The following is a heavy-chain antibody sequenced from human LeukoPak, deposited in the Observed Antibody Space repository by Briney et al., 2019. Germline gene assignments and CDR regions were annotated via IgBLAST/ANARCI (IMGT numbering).Heavy chain of an antibody. CDR1: GGSFSGYY. CDR2: INHSGST. D-gene: IGHD3-22*01. CDR3: ARFPRNYYDSSGFYLRDQTNWFDP. Sequence: SETLSLTCAVYGGSFSGYYWSWIRQPPGKGLEWIGEINHSGSTNYNPSLKSRVTISVDTSKNQFSLKLSSVTAADTAVYFCARFPRNYYDSSGFYLRDQTNWFDPWGQGTLVTVSS. J-gene: IGHJ5*02. V-gene: IGHV4-34*01.